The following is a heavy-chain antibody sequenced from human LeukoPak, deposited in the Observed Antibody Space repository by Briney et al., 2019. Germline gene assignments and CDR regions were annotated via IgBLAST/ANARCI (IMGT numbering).Heavy chain of an antibody. V-gene: IGHV3-21*01. CDR1: GFTFSSYS. CDR3: ASWRWDSSSTIDAFDI. J-gene: IGHJ3*02. D-gene: IGHD6-6*01. CDR2: ISSNSSYI. Sequence: GGSLRLSCAASGFTFSSYSMNWVRQAPGKGLEWVSSISSNSSYIYYADSVKGRFTISRDNAKNSLYLQMYSLRAEDTAVYYCASWRWDSSSTIDAFDIWGQGTMVTVSS.